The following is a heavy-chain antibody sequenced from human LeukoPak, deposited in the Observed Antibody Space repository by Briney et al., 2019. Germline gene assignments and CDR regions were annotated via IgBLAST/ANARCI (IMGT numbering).Heavy chain of an antibody. Sequence: GGSLRLSCAASGFTFSSYWMHWVRQTPGKGLVWVSRINGAGSSISYADSVKGRVTTSRDNARNTLYLQMNNLRAEDTAVYYCARGGDYKNDYWGQGTLVTVSS. CDR2: INGAGSSI. CDR1: GFTFSSYW. CDR3: ARGGDYKNDY. D-gene: IGHD4-17*01. V-gene: IGHV3-74*01. J-gene: IGHJ4*02.